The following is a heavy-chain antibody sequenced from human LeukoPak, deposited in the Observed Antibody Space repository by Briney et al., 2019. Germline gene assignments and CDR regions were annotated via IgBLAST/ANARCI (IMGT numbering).Heavy chain of an antibody. Sequence: SETLSLTCTVSGGSVSSGSYYWSWIRPPPGKGLEWIGYIYYSGSTNYNPSLKSRVTISVDTSKNQFSLKLSSVTAADTAVYYCATDYGGNPYYFDYWGQGTLVTVSS. D-gene: IGHD4-23*01. J-gene: IGHJ4*02. CDR1: GGSVSSGSYY. CDR2: IYYSGST. CDR3: ATDYGGNPYYFDY. V-gene: IGHV4-61*01.